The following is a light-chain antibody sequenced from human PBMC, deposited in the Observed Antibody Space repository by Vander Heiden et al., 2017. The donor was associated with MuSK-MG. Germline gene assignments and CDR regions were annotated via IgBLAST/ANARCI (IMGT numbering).Light chain of an antibody. J-gene: IGKJ1*01. CDR3: QQDNKWPGT. V-gene: IGKV3-15*01. Sequence: EIVMTQSPATLSVSPGERATLSCRASQSVSSNLAWYQQKPGQAPRLLIYGVSTRATGIPVRFSGSGSGTEFTLTISTLQSEDFAVYYCQQDNKWPGTFGQGTKVEIK. CDR2: GVS. CDR1: QSVSSN.